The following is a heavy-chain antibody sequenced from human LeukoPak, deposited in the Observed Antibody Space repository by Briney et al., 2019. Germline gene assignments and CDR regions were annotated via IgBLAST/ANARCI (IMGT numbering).Heavy chain of an antibody. J-gene: IGHJ6*04. Sequence: GSLRLSCAASGFTFSSYGMHWVRQALGKGLEWVAYIQNDGSNEQYADSVKGRFSISRDSSKNILYLQMNSLRAEDTAVYYCAELGITMIGGVWGKGTTVTISS. CDR2: IQNDGSNE. D-gene: IGHD3-10*02. CDR3: AELGITMIGGV. V-gene: IGHV3-30*02. CDR1: GFTFSSYG.